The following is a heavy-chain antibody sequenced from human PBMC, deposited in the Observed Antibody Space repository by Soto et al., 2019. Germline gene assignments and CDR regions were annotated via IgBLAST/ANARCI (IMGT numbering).Heavy chain of an antibody. CDR3: TGEVASGY. J-gene: IGHJ4*02. Sequence: QVQLVESGGRVVQPGRSLRLSCAASGFTVSSYGMHWVRQAPGKGLEWVAVISRDGGTKYYADSVKGRFTISKDNSRNTVFLEMNSLRGDDMAVYYCTGEVASGYWGQGTLVTVSS. CDR2: ISRDGGTK. D-gene: IGHD2-8*02. V-gene: IGHV3-30*03. CDR1: GFTVSSYG.